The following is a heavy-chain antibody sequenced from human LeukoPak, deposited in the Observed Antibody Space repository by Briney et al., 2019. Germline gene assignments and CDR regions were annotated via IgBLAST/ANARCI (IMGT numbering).Heavy chain of an antibody. CDR3: ARLTAVAGKIGAFDI. Sequence: SETLSLTCTVSGGSISSSSYYWGWIRQPPGKGPEWIGSIYYSGSTYYNPSLKSRVTISVDTSKNQFSLKLSSVTAADTAVYYCARLTAVAGKIGAFDIWGQGTMVTVSS. J-gene: IGHJ3*02. CDR2: IYYSGST. D-gene: IGHD6-19*01. V-gene: IGHV4-39*01. CDR1: GGSISSSSYY.